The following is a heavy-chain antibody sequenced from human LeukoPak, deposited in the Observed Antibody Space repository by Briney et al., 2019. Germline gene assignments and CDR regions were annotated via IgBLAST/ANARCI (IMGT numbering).Heavy chain of an antibody. J-gene: IGHJ4*02. CDR1: GGSISSSSYY. Sequence: KTSETLSLTCTVSGGSISSSSYYWGWIRQPPGKGLEWIGSIYYSGSTYYNPSLKSRVTISVDTSKNQFSLKLSSVTAADTAVYYCARDAADSGSYFGYLVYWGQGTLVTVSS. D-gene: IGHD1-26*01. V-gene: IGHV4-39*07. CDR3: ARDAADSGSYFGYLVY. CDR2: IYYSGST.